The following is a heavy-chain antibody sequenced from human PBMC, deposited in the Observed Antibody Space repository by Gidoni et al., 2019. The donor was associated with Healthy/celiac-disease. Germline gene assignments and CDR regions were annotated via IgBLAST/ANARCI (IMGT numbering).Heavy chain of an antibody. CDR1: GFSLSNARVG. D-gene: IGHD6-19*01. Sequence: VTLKESGPVLVKPTETLTLTCTVSGFSLSNARVGVSWIRQPPGKALEWLAHIFSIDEKSYSTSLKSRLTISKDTSKSQVVLTMTNMDPVDTATYYCARIRFTSSGWYGGDAFDIWGQGTMVTVSS. CDR2: IFSIDEK. CDR3: ARIRFTSSGWYGGDAFDI. J-gene: IGHJ3*02. V-gene: IGHV2-26*01.